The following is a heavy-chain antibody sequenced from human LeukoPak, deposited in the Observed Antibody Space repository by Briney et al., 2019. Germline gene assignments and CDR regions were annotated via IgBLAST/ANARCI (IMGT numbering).Heavy chain of an antibody. V-gene: IGHV4-39*07. D-gene: IGHD3-10*01. J-gene: IGHJ5*02. CDR3: ARDKGYTMVRGGSNWFDP. CDR2: IYTSGST. Sequence: PSETLSLTCTVSGGSISSSSYYWGWIRQPPGKGLEWIGRIYTSGSTNYNPSLKSRVTMSVGTSKNQFSLKLSSVTAADTAVYYCARDKGYTMVRGGSNWFDPWGQGTLVTVSS. CDR1: GGSISSSSYY.